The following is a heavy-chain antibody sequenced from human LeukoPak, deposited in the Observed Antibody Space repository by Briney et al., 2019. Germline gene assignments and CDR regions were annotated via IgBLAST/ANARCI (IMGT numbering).Heavy chain of an antibody. D-gene: IGHD6-19*01. V-gene: IGHV3-11*06. CDR2: ISSSSTYT. J-gene: IGHJ4*02. CDR1: GFTFSDYY. CDR3: ARIAVAAYPYYFDY. Sequence: GGSLRLSCEASGFTFSDYYMTWIRQAPGKGLEWVSYISSSSTYTNYADSVKGRFTISRDNAKNSLYLQMNSLRAEDTAVYYCARIAVAAYPYYFDYWGQGTLVTVSS.